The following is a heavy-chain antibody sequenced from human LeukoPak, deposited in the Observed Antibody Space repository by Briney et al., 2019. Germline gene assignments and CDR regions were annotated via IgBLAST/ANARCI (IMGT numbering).Heavy chain of an antibody. D-gene: IGHD4-17*01. CDR2: IHTSGDA. CDR3: IVFGDSNH. V-gene: IGHV3-53*01. J-gene: IGHJ5*02. CDR1: GLTGSHNY. Sequence: GGSLRLSCAASGLTGSHNYVSWVRQAAGKGLEWVSAIHTSGDACYADSVKGRFTISRDTSKNTLYLQINSLRVEDTAVYYCIVFGDSNHWGQGTLVTVSS.